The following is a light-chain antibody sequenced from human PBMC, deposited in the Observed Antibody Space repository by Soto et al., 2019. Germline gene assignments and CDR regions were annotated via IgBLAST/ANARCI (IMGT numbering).Light chain of an antibody. V-gene: IGKV1-9*01. Sequence: DIQLTQSPSFLSASVGDRVTITCRASQGISSYLAWYQQKPGKAPKLLIYAASTLQSGVPSRFSGSGSGTEFTLTISSLQPEDFATYYCQQLKSYPLTFDQGTRLEIK. CDR2: AAS. CDR1: QGISSY. J-gene: IGKJ5*01. CDR3: QQLKSYPLT.